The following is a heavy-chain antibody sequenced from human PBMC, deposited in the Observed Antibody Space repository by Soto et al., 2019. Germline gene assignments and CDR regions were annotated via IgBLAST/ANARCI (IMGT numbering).Heavy chain of an antibody. CDR1: GGTFSSYA. J-gene: IGHJ3*02. CDR3: ARGDLIGADHDAFDI. D-gene: IGHD6-13*01. V-gene: IGHV1-69*13. CDR2: IIPIFGTA. Sequence: GASVKVSCKASGGTFSSYAISWVRQAPGQRLEWMGGIIPIFGTANYAQKFQGRVMITADESTSTAYMELSSLRSEDTAVYYCARGDLIGADHDAFDILGKRTMVIVSS.